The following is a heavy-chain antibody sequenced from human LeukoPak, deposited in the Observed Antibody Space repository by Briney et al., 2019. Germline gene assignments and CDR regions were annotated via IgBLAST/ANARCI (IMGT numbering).Heavy chain of an antibody. Sequence: GGSLRLSCAASGFNFNTYTMSWVRQAPGKGLEWVSSITCCRPDITYGDSVTGRFTISRDNAKNSLYLQMNSLRAEDTAVYYCARDREDYDDFGYWGQGTLVTVSS. J-gene: IGHJ4*02. CDR2: ITCCRPDI. V-gene: IGHV3-21*01. CDR1: GFNFNTYT. CDR3: ARDREDYDDFGY. D-gene: IGHD4-17*01.